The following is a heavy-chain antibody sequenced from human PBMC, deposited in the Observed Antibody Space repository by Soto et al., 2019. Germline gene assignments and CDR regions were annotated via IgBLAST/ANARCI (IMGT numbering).Heavy chain of an antibody. CDR3: ARPAENNAWNRFGDDKYYFDF. CDR1: GYTFTSYD. V-gene: IGHV1-8*01. CDR2: MNPNTGNS. D-gene: IGHD1-1*01. J-gene: IGHJ4*02. Sequence: ASVKVSCKASGYTFTSYDIYWVRQATGQGLEWMGWMNPNTGNSGYAQKFQGRVTMTSDTSISTAHMELSSLRSEDTAVYYCARPAENNAWNRFGDDKYYFDFWGQGTLVTVSS.